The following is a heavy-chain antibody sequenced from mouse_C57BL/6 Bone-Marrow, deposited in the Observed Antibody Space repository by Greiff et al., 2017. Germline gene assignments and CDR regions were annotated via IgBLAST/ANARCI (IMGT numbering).Heavy chain of an antibody. J-gene: IGHJ3*01. V-gene: IGHV1-82*01. CDR2: IYPGDGDT. Sequence: QVQLKQSGPELVKPGASVKISCKASGYAFSSSWMNWVKQRPGKGLEWIGRIYPGDGDTNYNGKFKGKATLTADKSSSTAYMQLSSLTSEDSAVYFCARKRFITPFAYWGQGTLVTVSA. CDR1: GYAFSSSW. CDR3: ARKRFITPFAY. D-gene: IGHD1-1*01.